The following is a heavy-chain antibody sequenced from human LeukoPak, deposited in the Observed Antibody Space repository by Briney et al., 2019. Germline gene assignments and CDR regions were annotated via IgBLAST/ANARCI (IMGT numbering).Heavy chain of an antibody. CDR2: IYTSGST. CDR1: GGSISSGSYY. CDR3: ARLLAGCPGGRCRAHFDY. V-gene: IGHV4-61*02. Sequence: PAQTLSLTCTLSGGSISSGSYYWSWLRQPAGKGLEWIGRIYTSGSTNYHPSLKSRVTISVDTSKNQSSLKLSSVTAADTAVYHCARLLAGCPGGRCRAHFDYWGQGTLVTVSS. D-gene: IGHD2-15*01. J-gene: IGHJ4*02.